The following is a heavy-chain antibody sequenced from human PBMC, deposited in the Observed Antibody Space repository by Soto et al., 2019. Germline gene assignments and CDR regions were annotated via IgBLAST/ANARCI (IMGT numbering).Heavy chain of an antibody. V-gene: IGHV4-59*01. D-gene: IGHD6-6*01. CDR2: IYYSGST. CDR3: GGSSSSENFDY. J-gene: IGHJ4*02. CDR1: GGSISSYY. Sequence: SETLSLTCTVSGGSISSYYWSWIRQPPGKGLEWIGYIYYSGSTNYNPSLKSRVTISVDTSKNQFSLKLSSVTAADTAVYYCGGSSSSENFDYWGQGTLVTVS.